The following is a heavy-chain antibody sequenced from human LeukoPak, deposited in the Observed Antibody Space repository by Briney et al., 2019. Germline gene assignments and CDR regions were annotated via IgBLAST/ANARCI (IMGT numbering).Heavy chain of an antibody. Sequence: ASVKVSCKASGYTFTSYGISWVRQAPGQGLEWMGWINPNSGGTNYAQKFQGRVTMTRDTSISTAYMELSRLRSDDTAVYYCARIWTRPEDAFDIWGQGTMVTVSS. J-gene: IGHJ3*02. CDR2: INPNSGGT. CDR3: ARIWTRPEDAFDI. CDR1: GYTFTSYG. D-gene: IGHD3/OR15-3a*01. V-gene: IGHV1-2*02.